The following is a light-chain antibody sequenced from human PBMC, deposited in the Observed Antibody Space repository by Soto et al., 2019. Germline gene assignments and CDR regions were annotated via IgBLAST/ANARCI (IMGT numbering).Light chain of an antibody. CDR2: DAS. V-gene: IGKV3-11*01. J-gene: IGKJ4*01. CDR1: QSVGTY. Sequence: EIVLTQSPAILSFSPGERATLSCRASQSVGTYLDWYQQQLGQAPRLLIYDASNRATVIPARFSGSGSGTDFTITISSLEPEDFAVYYCQQRVNWLTFGGGTKVEL. CDR3: QQRVNWLT.